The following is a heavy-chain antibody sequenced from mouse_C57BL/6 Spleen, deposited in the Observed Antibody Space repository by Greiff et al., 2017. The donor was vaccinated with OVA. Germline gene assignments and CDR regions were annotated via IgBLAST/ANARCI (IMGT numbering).Heavy chain of an antibody. CDR1: GYSFTGYY. J-gene: IGHJ1*03. Sequence: VQLKQSGPELVKPGASVKISCKASGYSFTGYYMHWVKQSSEKSLEWIGEINPSTGGTSYNQKFKGKATLTVDKSSSTAYMQLKSLTSEDSAVYYCARRPRSSYWYFDVWGTGTTVTVSS. V-gene: IGHV1-43*01. CDR2: INPSTGGT. D-gene: IGHD1-1*01. CDR3: ARRPRSSYWYFDV.